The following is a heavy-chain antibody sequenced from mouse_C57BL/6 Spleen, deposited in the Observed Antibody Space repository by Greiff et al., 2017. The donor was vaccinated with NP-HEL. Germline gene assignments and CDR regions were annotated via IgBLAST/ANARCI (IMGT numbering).Heavy chain of an antibody. CDR1: GYPFTSYW. CDR2: IHPSDSDT. J-gene: IGHJ1*03. Sequence: QVQLQQPGAELVKPGASVKVSCKASGYPFTSYWLHWVKQRPGQGLEWIGRIHPSDSDTNYNQKFKGKATLTVDKSSSTAYMQLSSLTSEDSAVYYCAIEDGYEGYFDVWGTGTTVTVSS. D-gene: IGHD2-3*01. V-gene: IGHV1-74*01. CDR3: AIEDGYEGYFDV.